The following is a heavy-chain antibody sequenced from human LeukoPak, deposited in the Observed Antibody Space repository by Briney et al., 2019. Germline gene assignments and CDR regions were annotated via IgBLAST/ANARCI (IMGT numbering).Heavy chain of an antibody. D-gene: IGHD5-24*01. CDR1: GFTFDDYA. Sequence: GGSLRLSCAASGFTFDDYAMHWVRQAPGKGLEWVSLISGDGGSTYYADSVKGRFTISRDNSKNSLYLQMNSLRTEDTALYYLEKVRRWLQLCYWGQGTLVTVSS. CDR2: ISGDGGST. V-gene: IGHV3-43*02. J-gene: IGHJ4*02. CDR3: EKVRRWLQLCY.